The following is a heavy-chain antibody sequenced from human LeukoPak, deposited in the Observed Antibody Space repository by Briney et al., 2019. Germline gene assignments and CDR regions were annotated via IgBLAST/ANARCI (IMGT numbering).Heavy chain of an antibody. J-gene: IGHJ6*02. CDR3: AVSGRGGFYYYGMDV. D-gene: IGHD1-26*01. Sequence: PGGSLRLSCAASGFTFSSYSTNWVGQAPAKGLEWLTYISSASSTIYYADSVRGRFTISRDNAKNSLYLQMNSLRAEDTAVYYCAVSGRGGFYYYGMDVWGQGTAVTVSS. CDR1: GFTFSSYS. V-gene: IGHV3-48*04. CDR2: ISSASSTI.